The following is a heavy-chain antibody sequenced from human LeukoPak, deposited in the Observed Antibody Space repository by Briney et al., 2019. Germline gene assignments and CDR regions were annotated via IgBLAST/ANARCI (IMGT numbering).Heavy chain of an antibody. CDR1: GFTFSSYA. J-gene: IGHJ4*02. V-gene: IGHV3-23*01. D-gene: IGHD3-22*01. Sequence: GGSLRLSCAASGFTFSSYAMSRVRQAPGKGLNWVSAISGSGGSTYYADSVKGRFTISRDNSKNTLYLQVNSLRAEDTAVYYCAKASHYDNSGYQYYFDYWGQGTLVTVSS. CDR2: ISGSGGST. CDR3: AKASHYDNSGYQYYFDY.